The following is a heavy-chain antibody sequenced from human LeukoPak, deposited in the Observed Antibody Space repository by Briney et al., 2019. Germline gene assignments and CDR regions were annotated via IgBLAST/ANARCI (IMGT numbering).Heavy chain of an antibody. CDR2: IRGSGGTT. Sequence: GGSLRLSCAASGFTFSSYAMSWVRQAPGKGLEWVSAIRGSGGTTYYANSVKGRFTISRDNSKNTLYLQMNSLRAEDTAVYYCANSGYSSGWYVLSYFDYWGQGTLVTVSS. V-gene: IGHV3-23*01. J-gene: IGHJ4*02. CDR3: ANSGYSSGWYVLSYFDY. D-gene: IGHD6-19*01. CDR1: GFTFSSYA.